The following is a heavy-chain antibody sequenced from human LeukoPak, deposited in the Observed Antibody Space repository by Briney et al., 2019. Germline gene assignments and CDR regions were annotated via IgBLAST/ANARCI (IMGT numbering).Heavy chain of an antibody. J-gene: IGHJ4*02. CDR1: GGSISSYY. CDR2: IYYSGST. V-gene: IGHV4-59*01. D-gene: IGHD3-10*01. CDR3: AREYGSGSPPKV. Sequence: PSETLSLTCTVSGGSISSYYWSWIRQPPGKGLEWIGYIYYSGSTNYNPSLKSRVTISVDTSKNQFSLKLSSVTAADTAVYYCAREYGSGSPPKVWGQGTLVTVSS.